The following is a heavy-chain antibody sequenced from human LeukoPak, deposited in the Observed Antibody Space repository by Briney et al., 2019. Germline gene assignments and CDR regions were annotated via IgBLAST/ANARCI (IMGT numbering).Heavy chain of an antibody. CDR1: GGSISSNGYY. V-gene: IGHV4-39*01. D-gene: IGHD6-13*01. Sequence: SETLSLTCTVSGGSISSNGYYWAWFRQPPGKGLEWIGSIYYSRGTYYNPSLQSRVTISVNTSKNQFSLKTSSVTAADTAVYYCARQGIAAAGREIDYWGQGTLVTVSS. CDR2: IYYSRGT. J-gene: IGHJ4*02. CDR3: ARQGIAAAGREIDY.